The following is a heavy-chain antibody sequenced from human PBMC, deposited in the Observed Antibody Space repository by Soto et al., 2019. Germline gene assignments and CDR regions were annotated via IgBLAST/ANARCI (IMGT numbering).Heavy chain of an antibody. CDR1: GFTFTSSA. V-gene: IGHV1-58*01. CDR2: CVGGSCTT. CDR3: AADPPVGLEAGAMNYYYNGMTV. D-gene: IGHD2-2*01. J-gene: IGHJ6*02. Sequence: SVKVSCKASGFTFTSSAVQWVRQARRQRLEGIGWCVGGSCTTNNAEKAQERVSTTRDMSTSPAYMELSSLRSEGTAVYSCAADPPVGLEAGAMNYYYNGMTVWGQGSRVTVS.